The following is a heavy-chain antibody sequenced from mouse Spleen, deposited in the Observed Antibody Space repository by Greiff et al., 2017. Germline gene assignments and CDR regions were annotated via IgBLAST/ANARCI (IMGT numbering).Heavy chain of an antibody. J-gene: IGHJ3*01. CDR3: AREGLLRLLFFAY. CDR2: ISYDGSN. V-gene: IGHV3-6*01. CDR1: GYSITSGYY. D-gene: IGHD1-2*01. Sequence: EVQLQQSGPGLVKPSQSLSLTCSVTGYSITSGYYWNWIRQFPGNKLEWMGYISYDGSNNYNPSLKNRISITRDTSKNQFFLKLNSVTTEDTATYYCAREGLLRLLFFAYWGQGTLVTVSA.